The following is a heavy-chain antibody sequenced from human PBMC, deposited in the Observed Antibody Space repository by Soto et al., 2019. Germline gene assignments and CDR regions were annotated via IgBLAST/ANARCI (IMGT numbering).Heavy chain of an antibody. V-gene: IGHV5-51*01. Sequence: PGESLKISCKSSGYSITSYWIGWVRQMPGKGLEWMGIIYLGDSDTRYSPSFQGQVTISADKSISTAYLQWRSLKASDTAMYYCARLVDYSNYVGYWGPGTLVTVSS. CDR2: IYLGDSDT. J-gene: IGHJ4*02. D-gene: IGHD4-4*01. CDR3: ARLVDYSNYVGY. CDR1: GYSITSYW.